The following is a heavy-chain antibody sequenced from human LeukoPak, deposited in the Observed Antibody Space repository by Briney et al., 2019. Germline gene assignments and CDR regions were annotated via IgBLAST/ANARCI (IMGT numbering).Heavy chain of an antibody. CDR3: ARDGGTDYSFDY. Sequence: GGSLRLSCSASGFTFSSYEMNWVRQAPGKGLEWLSYINSIGTTTHYADSVKGRFTISRDNAKNSLYLQVNSLRAEDTAVYYCARDGGTDYSFDYWGLGTLVTVSS. J-gene: IGHJ4*02. V-gene: IGHV3-48*03. D-gene: IGHD3-10*01. CDR1: GFTFSSYE. CDR2: INSIGTTT.